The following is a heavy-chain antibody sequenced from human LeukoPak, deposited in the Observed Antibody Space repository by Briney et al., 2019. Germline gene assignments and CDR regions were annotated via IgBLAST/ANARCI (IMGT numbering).Heavy chain of an antibody. CDR2: ISGSGGST. J-gene: IGHJ4*02. CDR3: AKAGPIGYCSSTSCYEGGTFDY. V-gene: IGHV3-23*01. Sequence: PGGSLRLSCAASGFTFSSYAMSWVRQAPGKGLDWVSAISGSGGSTYYADSVKGRFTISRDNSKNTLYLQMNSLRAEDTAVYYCAKAGPIGYCSSTSCYEGGTFDYWGQGTLVTVSS. D-gene: IGHD2-2*01. CDR1: GFTFSSYA.